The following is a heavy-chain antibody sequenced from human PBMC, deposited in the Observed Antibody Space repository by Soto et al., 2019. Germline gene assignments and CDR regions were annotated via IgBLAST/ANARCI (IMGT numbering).Heavy chain of an antibody. CDR3: AWGYCGGSGCYLRRDAFDV. CDR2: INPTSSHI. V-gene: IGHV3-21*01. Sequence: EVQLVESGGGLVMPGGSLRLSCAASGFTFSAYHMNWVRQAPGKGLEWVSSINPTSSHIYYADSVRGRFTNSRDDSKNSVYLPMNSLRTEDAALYYCAWGYCGGSGCYLRRDAFDVWGQGTMVTVSS. D-gene: IGHD2-15*01. CDR1: GFTFSAYH. J-gene: IGHJ3*01.